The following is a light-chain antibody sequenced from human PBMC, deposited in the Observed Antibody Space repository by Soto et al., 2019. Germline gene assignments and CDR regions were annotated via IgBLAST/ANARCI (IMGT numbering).Light chain of an antibody. J-gene: IGKJ4*01. CDR1: ESISTW. Sequence: DTQMTQSPSTLSASVGDRVTISCRASESISTWLAWYQQKPGKAPNLLIQKASSLESGAPSRYSGSGSGTELTLTISILQPDDFANNYCQQYNAYPLTFGGGTKVEIK. CDR3: QQYNAYPLT. V-gene: IGKV1-5*03. CDR2: KAS.